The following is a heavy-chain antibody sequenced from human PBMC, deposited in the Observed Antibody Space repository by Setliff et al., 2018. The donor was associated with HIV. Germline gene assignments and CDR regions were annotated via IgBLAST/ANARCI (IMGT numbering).Heavy chain of an antibody. CDR1: GFTFSSYG. CDR3: ARGWFDS. CDR2: IRYDGSQK. J-gene: IGHJ5*01. V-gene: IGHV3-30*02. Sequence: GGSLRLSCAASGFTFSSYGIHWVRQAPGKGLEWVAFIRYDGSQKYYVDSVKGRFTISRDNSKNTRYLQMNSLRAEDTAVYYCARGWFDSWGQGTLVTVSS.